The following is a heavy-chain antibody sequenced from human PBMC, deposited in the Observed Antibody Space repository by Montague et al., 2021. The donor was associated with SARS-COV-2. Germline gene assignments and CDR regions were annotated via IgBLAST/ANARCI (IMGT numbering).Heavy chain of an antibody. J-gene: IGHJ3*02. CDR3: ASQLVPRWYAFDI. V-gene: IGHV3-21*06. CDR2: ISSSSSYM. CDR1: GFTFSSYS. Sequence: SLRLSCAASGFTFSSYSMNWVRQAPGKGLEWVSSISSSSSYMYSADSVKGRFTISRDNAKNSLYLQMNSLRAEDTAVYYCASQLVPRWYAFDIWGQGTMVTVSS. D-gene: IGHD5-18*01.